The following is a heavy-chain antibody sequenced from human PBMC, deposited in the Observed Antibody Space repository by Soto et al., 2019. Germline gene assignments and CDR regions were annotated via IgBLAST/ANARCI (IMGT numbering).Heavy chain of an antibody. CDR3: ARDAGGLNTPRHNYYGSGRHAPQEYNWFDP. J-gene: IGHJ5*02. Sequence: ASVKVSCKASGYTFTGYYMHWVRQAPGQGLEWMGWINPNSGGTNYAQKFQGWVTMTRDTSISTAYMELSRLRSDDTAVYYCARDAGGLNTPRHNYYGSGRHAPQEYNWFDPWGQGTLVTVSS. CDR1: GYTFTGYY. D-gene: IGHD3-10*01. CDR2: INPNSGGT. V-gene: IGHV1-2*04.